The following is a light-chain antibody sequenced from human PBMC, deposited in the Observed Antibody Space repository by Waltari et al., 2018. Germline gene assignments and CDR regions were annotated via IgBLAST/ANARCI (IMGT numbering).Light chain of an antibody. CDR2: DAS. CDR1: PSISSY. Sequence: EIVLKQSPATLSLSPGDRATLSCRASPSISSYLAWYQQKPGQAPRLLIYDASTRATCVPAKFSGSGSVTDFTLTISSLEPEDFAIYYCQQRSKSFTFGPGTKVDMK. V-gene: IGKV3-11*01. CDR3: QQRSKSFT. J-gene: IGKJ3*01.